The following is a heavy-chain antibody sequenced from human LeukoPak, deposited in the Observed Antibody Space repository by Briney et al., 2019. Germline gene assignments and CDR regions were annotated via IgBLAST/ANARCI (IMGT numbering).Heavy chain of an antibody. CDR1: GFTFSNYA. V-gene: IGHV3-48*04. D-gene: IGHD5-12*01. CDR3: ARGSYTGFDLYFDY. J-gene: IGHJ4*02. Sequence: QAGGSLRLSCAASGFTFSNYAMTWVRQAPGKGLEWVSYISSNSRTIYYADSVKGRFTISRDNTRNSVFLQLNSLRVEDTGFYYCARGSYTGFDLYFDYWGQGTLVTVSS. CDR2: ISSNSRTI.